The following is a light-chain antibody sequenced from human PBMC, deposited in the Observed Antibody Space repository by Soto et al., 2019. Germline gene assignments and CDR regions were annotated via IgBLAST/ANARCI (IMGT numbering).Light chain of an antibody. CDR1: QSVSSSY. J-gene: IGKJ1*01. V-gene: IGKV3-20*01. Sequence: EIVLTQSPGTLSLSPGERAXXSXXXSQSVSSSYLAWYQQKPGQAPRLLIYGASSRATGIPDRFSGSGSGTDFTLTISRLEPEDFAVYYCQQYGSSPGTFGQGTKVDIK. CDR2: GAS. CDR3: QQYGSSPGT.